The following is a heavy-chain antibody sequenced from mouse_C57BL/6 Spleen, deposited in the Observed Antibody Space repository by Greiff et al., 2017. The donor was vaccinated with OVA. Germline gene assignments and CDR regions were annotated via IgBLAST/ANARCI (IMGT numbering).Heavy chain of an antibody. CDR3: ARTGDYDVNWYFDV. CDR2: IHPNSGST. CDR1: GYTFTSYW. Sequence: QVQLQQSGAELVKPGASVKLSCKASGYTFTSYWMHWVKQRPGQGLEWIGMIHPNSGSTNYNEKFKSKATLTVDKSSSTAYMQLSSLTSEDSAVYYCARTGDYDVNWYFDVWGTGTTVTVSS. J-gene: IGHJ1*03. V-gene: IGHV1-64*01. D-gene: IGHD2-4*01.